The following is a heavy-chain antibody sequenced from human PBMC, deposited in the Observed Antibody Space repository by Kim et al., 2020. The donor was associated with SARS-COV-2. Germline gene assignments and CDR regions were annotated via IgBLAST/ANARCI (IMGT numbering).Heavy chain of an antibody. CDR1: GGSISSGGYY. D-gene: IGHD3-9*01. V-gene: IGHV4-31*03. J-gene: IGHJ4*02. CDR2: IYYSGST. Sequence: SETLSLTCTVSGGSISSGGYYWSWIRQHPGKGLEWIGYIYYSGSTYYNPSLKSRVTISVDTSKNQFSLKLSSVTAADRAVYYCARLTYDILTGHHTFYFDYSGQGTLVNVSS. CDR3: ARLTYDILTGHHTFYFDY.